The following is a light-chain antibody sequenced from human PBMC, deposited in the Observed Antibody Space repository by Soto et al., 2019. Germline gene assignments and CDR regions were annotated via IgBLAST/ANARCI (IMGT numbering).Light chain of an antibody. J-gene: IGLJ1*01. CDR2: GNS. CDR1: SSNIGAGYD. V-gene: IGLV1-40*01. CDR3: QSYDSSLSGYV. Sequence: QSVLTQPPSVSGAPGQRATISCTGSSSNIGAGYDVHWYQQLPGTAPKLLIYGNSNRPSGVPDRFSGSKSGTSASLAITGLQAEDEADYYCQSYDSSLSGYVFGTGTRPPS.